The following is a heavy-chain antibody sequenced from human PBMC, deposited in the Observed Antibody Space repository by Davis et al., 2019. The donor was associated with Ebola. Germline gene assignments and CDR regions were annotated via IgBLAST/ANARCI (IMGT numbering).Heavy chain of an antibody. D-gene: IGHD5-18*01. V-gene: IGHV4-39*07. CDR2: IHYTGNT. J-gene: IGHJ5*02. Sequence: SETLSLTCTVSGGSLSSSSSYWGWIRQPPGKGLDWIGNIHYTGNTYYNPSLKGRLTILGDMSRNQFSLNLSSVTAADTALYYCARGPRYSYKGLNWFDPWGQGTLVTVSS. CDR1: GGSLSSSSSY. CDR3: ARGPRYSYKGLNWFDP.